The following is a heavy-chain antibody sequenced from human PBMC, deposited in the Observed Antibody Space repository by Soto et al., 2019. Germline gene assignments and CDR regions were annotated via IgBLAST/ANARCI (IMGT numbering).Heavy chain of an antibody. V-gene: IGHV3-23*01. CDR2: ISGSAGST. J-gene: IGHJ6*02. CDR3: AKNPRGYYYGVDV. D-gene: IGHD2-15*01. Sequence: GESLKISCAASGFTFSSYAMTWVRQAPGKGLEWVSVISGSAGSTYYADSVKGRFTISRDNSKNTLYLQMYSLRAEDTAVYYCAKNPRGYYYGVDVWGQGTTVTVSS. CDR1: GFTFSSYA.